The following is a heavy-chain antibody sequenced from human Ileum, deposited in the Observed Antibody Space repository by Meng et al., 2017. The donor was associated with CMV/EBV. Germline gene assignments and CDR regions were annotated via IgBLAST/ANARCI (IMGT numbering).Heavy chain of an antibody. CDR1: GSTLSKFG. D-gene: IGHD2-21*02. CDR3: ATASFASLGDSVDS. J-gene: IGHJ4*02. Sequence: QVQLVESGGTVVQPGTSLRLSCAASGSTLSKFGMHWVRQAPGKGLDWVAVISSDGSKKYHSDSVRGRFTISRDNSKNTLYLQMNSLRSEDSAVYYCATASFASLGDSVDSWGQGTLVTVSS. V-gene: IGHV3-30*03. CDR2: ISSDGSKK.